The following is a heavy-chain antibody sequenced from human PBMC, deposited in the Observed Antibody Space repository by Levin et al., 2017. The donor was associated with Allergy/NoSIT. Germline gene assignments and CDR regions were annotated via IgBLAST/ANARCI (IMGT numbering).Heavy chain of an antibody. CDR1: GGTFSSYA. J-gene: IGHJ3*02. V-gene: IGHV1-69*13. D-gene: IGHD1-26*01. CDR3: ASPPERIVGATTAPDAFDI. CDR2: IIPIFGTA. Sequence: SVKVSCKASGGTFSSYAISWVRQAPGQGLEWMGGIIPIFGTANYAQKFQGRVTITADESTSTAYMELSSLRSEDTAVYYCASPPERIVGATTAPDAFDIWGQGTMVTVSS.